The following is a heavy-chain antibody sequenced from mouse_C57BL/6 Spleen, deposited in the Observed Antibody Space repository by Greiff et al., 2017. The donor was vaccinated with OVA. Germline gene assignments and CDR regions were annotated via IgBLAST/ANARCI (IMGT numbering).Heavy chain of an antibody. CDR2: ISNGGGST. V-gene: IGHV5-12*01. CDR1: GFTFSDYY. J-gene: IGHJ1*03. D-gene: IGHD2-2*01. CDR3: ARQGSTMVTTWYFDV. Sequence: EVHLVESGGGLVQPGGSLKLSCAASGFTFSDYYMYWVRQTPEKRLEWVAYISNGGGSTYYPDTVKGRFTISRDNAKNTLYLQMSRLKSEDTAMYYCARQGSTMVTTWYFDVWGTGTTITVSS.